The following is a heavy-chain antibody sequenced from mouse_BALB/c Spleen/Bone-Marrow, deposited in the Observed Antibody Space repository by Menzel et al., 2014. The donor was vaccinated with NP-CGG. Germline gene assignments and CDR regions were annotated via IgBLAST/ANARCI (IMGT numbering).Heavy chain of an antibody. Sequence: LVKPGASVKLSCKAFGYTFTSYCINWIKQRPGQGLEWLGRIAPGSVGNYYNKMFKDKATLTEDTSSSTAYIQHSSLSSEDSAVYFCAREDYRYGDLYFDVWGAGTSVTVSS. CDR2: IAPGSVGN. V-gene: IGHV1S41*01. J-gene: IGHJ1*01. CDR1: GYTFTSYC. D-gene: IGHD2-14*01. CDR3: AREDYRYGDLYFDV.